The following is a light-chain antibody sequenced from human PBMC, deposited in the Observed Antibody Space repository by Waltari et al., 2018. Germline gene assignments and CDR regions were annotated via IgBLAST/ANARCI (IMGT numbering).Light chain of an antibody. J-gene: IGLJ2*01. V-gene: IGLV2-18*02. CDR2: EVS. CDR3: ASYTPSSALV. CDR1: NSDAGAYYR. Sequence: QSALTQPPSVSGSPGQSVTISCTGSNSDAGAYYRVSWYQQSPGTAPKVVIYEVSNRPSGVPGRFSGSKSGNTASLTISGLQAEDEADYYCASYTPSSALVFGGGTKVTVL.